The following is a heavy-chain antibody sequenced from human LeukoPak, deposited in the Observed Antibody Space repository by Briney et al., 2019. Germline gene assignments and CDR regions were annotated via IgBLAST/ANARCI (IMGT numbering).Heavy chain of an antibody. Sequence: GGSLRLSCVVSGFNFNTYWMSWVRQAPGKGLEWVANIKQDGSEKYYVDSVRGRFTISRDNAKNSLYLQMNSLRVEDTAVYYCGSGSTWLPRGQGTLVTVSS. CDR2: IKQDGSEK. D-gene: IGHD6-13*01. V-gene: IGHV3-7*01. CDR3: GSGSTWLP. J-gene: IGHJ4*02. CDR1: GFNFNTYW.